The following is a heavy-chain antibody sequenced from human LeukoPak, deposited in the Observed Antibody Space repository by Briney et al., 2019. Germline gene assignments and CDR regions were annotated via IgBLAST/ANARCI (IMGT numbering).Heavy chain of an antibody. Sequence: GESLKISCKGSGYSFTSYWFGWVRQMPGKGLEWMGIIYPGDSDTRYSPSFQGQVTISADKSISTAYLQWSSLKASDTAIYYCARLPTTVTTLTNFHYYYMDVWGKGTTVTVS. CDR2: IYPGDSDT. D-gene: IGHD4-11*01. V-gene: IGHV5-51*01. CDR3: ARLPTTVTTLTNFHYYYMDV. J-gene: IGHJ6*03. CDR1: GYSFTSYW.